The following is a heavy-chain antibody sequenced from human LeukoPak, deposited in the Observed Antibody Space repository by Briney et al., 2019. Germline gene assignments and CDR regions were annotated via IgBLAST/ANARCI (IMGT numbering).Heavy chain of an antibody. J-gene: IGHJ3*02. Sequence: GGSLRLSCAASGFTFSSYWMSWVRQAPGKGLEWVANIKQDGSEKYYVDSVKGRLTISRDNAKNSLYLQMNSLRAEDTAVYYCAREVRVWVTMVRGVTAFDIWGQGTMVTVSS. CDR1: GFTFSSYW. CDR2: IKQDGSEK. CDR3: AREVRVWVTMVRGVTAFDI. V-gene: IGHV3-7*01. D-gene: IGHD3-10*01.